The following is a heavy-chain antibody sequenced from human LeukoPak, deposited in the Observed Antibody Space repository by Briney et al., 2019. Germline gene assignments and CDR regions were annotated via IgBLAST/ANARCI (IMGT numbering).Heavy chain of an antibody. CDR2: INHSGST. CDR1: GGSFSGYY. Sequence: SETLSLTCAVYGGSFSGYYWSWIRQPPGKGLEWIREINHSGSTNYNPSLKSRVTISVDTPKNQFSLKLSSVTAEDTAVYYCANTASVFDYWGQGTLVTVSS. V-gene: IGHV4-34*01. J-gene: IGHJ4*02. D-gene: IGHD5-18*01. CDR3: ANTASVFDY.